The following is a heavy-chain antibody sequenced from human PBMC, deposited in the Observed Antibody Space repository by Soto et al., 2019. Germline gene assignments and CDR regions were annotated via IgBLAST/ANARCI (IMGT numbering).Heavy chain of an antibody. CDR1: GLTFSSYW. CDR2: IDSDGSRT. Sequence: EVQLVESGGDLVQPGGSLRLSCAVSGLTFSSYWMHWVRQAPGKGLEWVSRIDSDGSRTNYADSVKGRFTISRDNAKNTLYMQMNSLRADDAAVYSCVRGLDGDNWGQGTLVIVSS. V-gene: IGHV3-74*01. CDR3: VRGLDGDN. J-gene: IGHJ4*02.